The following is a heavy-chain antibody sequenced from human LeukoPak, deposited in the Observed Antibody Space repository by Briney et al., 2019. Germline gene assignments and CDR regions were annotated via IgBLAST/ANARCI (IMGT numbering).Heavy chain of an antibody. Sequence: GGSLRLSCAASGFMFSSNWMSWVRLAPGKGLEWVANIKDDGTETYYVDSVKGRFTISRDNAKNSLYLQMNSLRVEDTAVYYCAKEGRSLQTYWGQGTLVTVSS. CDR3: AKEGRSLQTY. D-gene: IGHD5-24*01. J-gene: IGHJ4*02. CDR1: GFMFSSNW. CDR2: IKDDGTET. V-gene: IGHV3-7*03.